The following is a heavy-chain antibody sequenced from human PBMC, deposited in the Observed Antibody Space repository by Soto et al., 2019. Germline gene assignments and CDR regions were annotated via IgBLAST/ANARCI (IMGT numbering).Heavy chain of an antibody. CDR1: GFTFSSYG. V-gene: IGHV3-33*01. Sequence: GGSLRLSCAASGFTFSSYGMHWVRQAPGKGLEWVAVIWYDGSNKYYADSVKGRFTISRDNSKNTLYLQMNSLRAEDTAVYYCARSGVVPAEKYYYYMDVWGKGTTVTVSS. CDR2: IWYDGSNK. J-gene: IGHJ6*03. D-gene: IGHD2-2*01. CDR3: ARSGVVPAEKYYYYMDV.